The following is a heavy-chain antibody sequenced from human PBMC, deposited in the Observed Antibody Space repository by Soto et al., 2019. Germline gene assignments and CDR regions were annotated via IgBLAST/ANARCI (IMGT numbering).Heavy chain of an antibody. V-gene: IGHV4-59*08. J-gene: IGHJ5*02. CDR3: AGENDPGRFDP. CDR1: GGSISSYY. CDR2: IYYSGST. Sequence: SQTLSLTCTVSGGSISSYYWSWIRQPPGKGLEWIGYIYYSGSTNYNPSLKSRVTISVDTSKNQFSLKLSSVTAADTAVYYCAGENDPGRFDPWGQGTLVTVSS.